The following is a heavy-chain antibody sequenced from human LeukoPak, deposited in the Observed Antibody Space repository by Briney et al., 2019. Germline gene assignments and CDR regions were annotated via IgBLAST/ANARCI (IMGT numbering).Heavy chain of an antibody. D-gene: IGHD5-24*01. V-gene: IGHV1-69*13. J-gene: IGHJ4*02. Sequence: GASVKVSCKASGGTFSSYAISWVRQAPGQGLEWMGGIIPIFGTANYAQKFQGRVTITADESTSTAYMELSSLRSEDTAVYYCASGRDGYNDGYFDYWDQGTPVTVSS. CDR2: IIPIFGTA. CDR1: GGTFSSYA. CDR3: ASGRDGYNDGYFDY.